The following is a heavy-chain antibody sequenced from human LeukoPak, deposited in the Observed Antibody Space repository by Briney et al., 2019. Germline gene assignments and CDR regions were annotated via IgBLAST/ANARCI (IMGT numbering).Heavy chain of an antibody. CDR1: GYTFTSYD. D-gene: IGHD6-19*01. J-gene: IGHJ4*02. Sequence: ASVKVSCKASGYTFTSYDINWVRQATGQGLEWMGWINPNSGGTNYAQKFQGRVTMTRDTSISTAYMELSRLRSDDTAVYYCARTAVDQDYFDYWGQGTLVTVSS. V-gene: IGHV1-2*02. CDR3: ARTAVDQDYFDY. CDR2: INPNSGGT.